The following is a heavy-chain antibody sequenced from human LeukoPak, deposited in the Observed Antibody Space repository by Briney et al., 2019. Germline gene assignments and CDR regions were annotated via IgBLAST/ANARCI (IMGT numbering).Heavy chain of an antibody. Sequence: GSSVPVSYKASRGTFSRYAISWLRQDPGPGLEWMGGIIPIVGTANHAQKYQGRVTITADESTSTAYMELRSLRSDDTAVYYCARVAVGGYYGMDVWGQGTTVTVSS. D-gene: IGHD3-16*01. CDR3: ARVAVGGYYGMDV. CDR1: RGTFSRYA. J-gene: IGHJ6*02. V-gene: IGHV1-69*13. CDR2: IIPIVGTA.